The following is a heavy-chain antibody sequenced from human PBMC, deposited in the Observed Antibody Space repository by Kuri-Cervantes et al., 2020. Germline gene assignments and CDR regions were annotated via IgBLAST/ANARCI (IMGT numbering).Heavy chain of an antibody. D-gene: IGHD6-19*01. Sequence: SETLSLTCAVSGYSISSGNWWGWLRQTPGKRLEWIAYIYYSGSTYYNPSLKSRVTMSVDTSKSQFSLKLSSVTAVDTAVYYCARFSGCASDWGQGTLVTVSS. CDR1: GYSISSGNW. J-gene: IGHJ4*02. V-gene: IGHV4-28*01. CDR3: ARFSGCASD. CDR2: IYYSGST.